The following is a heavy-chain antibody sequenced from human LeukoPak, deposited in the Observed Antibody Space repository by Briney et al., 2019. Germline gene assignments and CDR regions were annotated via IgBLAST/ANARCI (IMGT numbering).Heavy chain of an antibody. V-gene: IGHV1-2*02. CDR3: AIAQYSERTYYGMDV. Sequence: ASVKVSCKASGYTFTGYNMHWGLQAPGKGLEWMGWINPNSGGTNYAQKFQGRVTMTRDTSISTANMELSRLRSDDTAVYYCAIAQYSERTYYGMDVWGQGTTVTVSS. J-gene: IGHJ6*02. CDR1: GYTFTGYN. D-gene: IGHD6-6*01. CDR2: INPNSGGT.